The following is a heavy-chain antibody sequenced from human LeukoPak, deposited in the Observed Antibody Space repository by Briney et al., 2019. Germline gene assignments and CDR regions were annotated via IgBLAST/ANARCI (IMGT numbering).Heavy chain of an antibody. CDR2: MNPNSANT. V-gene: IGHV1-8*01. D-gene: IGHD1-26*01. J-gene: IGHJ5*02. CDR3: ARDTRNWFDP. CDR1: GYTFTRYD. Sequence: ASVKVSCKASGYTFTRYDIHWVRQAPGQGLVWMGWMNPNSANTGYAQKCQGRVTMTRDTSISTAYMELSSLRSEDTAVYYCARDTRNWFDPWGQGTLVTVSS.